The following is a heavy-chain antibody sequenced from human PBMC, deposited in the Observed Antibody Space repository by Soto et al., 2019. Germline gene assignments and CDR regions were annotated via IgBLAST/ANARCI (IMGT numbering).Heavy chain of an antibody. Sequence: QVQLVESGGGVAQPGRSLRLSCAASGLTFSNYAMHWVRQAPGKGLEWVAITSFDGSNKYYADSVKGRFTISGDKSKNTLYLQMNSLRVEDTAVYYCAKVMATRDYWYFDLWGRGTLVTVSS. CDR3: AKVMATRDYWYFDL. CDR2: TSFDGSNK. V-gene: IGHV3-30*18. D-gene: IGHD5-12*01. CDR1: GLTFSNYA. J-gene: IGHJ2*01.